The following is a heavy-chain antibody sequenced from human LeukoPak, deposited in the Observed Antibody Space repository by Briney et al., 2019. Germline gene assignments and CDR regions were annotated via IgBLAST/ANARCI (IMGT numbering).Heavy chain of an antibody. CDR3: ARGYGSGSY. V-gene: IGHV3-23*01. Sequence: PGGSLRLSCAASGFTFSGYAMSWVRQAPGKGLEWVPAISGSGGSTYYADSVKGRFTISRDNSKNTLYLQMNSLRTEDTAVYYCARGYGSGSYWGQGTLVTVSS. D-gene: IGHD3-10*01. CDR2: ISGSGGST. CDR1: GFTFSGYA. J-gene: IGHJ4*02.